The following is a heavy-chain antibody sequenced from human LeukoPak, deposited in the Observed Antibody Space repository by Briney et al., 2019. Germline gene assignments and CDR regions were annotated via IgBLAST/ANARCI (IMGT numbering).Heavy chain of an antibody. CDR1: GYSFTSYW. J-gene: IGHJ4*02. V-gene: IGHV5-51*03. CDR2: IYPGDSDT. CDR3: ARGTEYYYDSSGYFFDY. Sequence: GESLKISCKGSGYSFTSYWIGWVRQMPGKGLEWMGIIYPGDSDTRYSPSFQGQVTISADKSISTAYLQWSGLKASDTAMYYCARGTEYYYDSSGYFFDYWGQGTLVTVSS. D-gene: IGHD3-22*01.